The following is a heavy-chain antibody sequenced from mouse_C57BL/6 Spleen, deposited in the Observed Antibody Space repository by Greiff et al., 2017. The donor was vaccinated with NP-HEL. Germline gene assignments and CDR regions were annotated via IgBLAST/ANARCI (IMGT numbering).Heavy chain of an antibody. V-gene: IGHV1-64*01. CDR1: GYTFTSYW. Sequence: QVQLQQPGAELVKPGASVKLSCKASGYTFTSYWMHWVKQRPGQGLEWIGMIHPNSGSTNYNEKFKGKATLTVDKSSSTAYMQLSSLTSEDSAVYYCARYGSSTFAYWGQGTLVTVSA. CDR3: ARYGSSTFAY. D-gene: IGHD1-1*01. CDR2: IHPNSGST. J-gene: IGHJ3*01.